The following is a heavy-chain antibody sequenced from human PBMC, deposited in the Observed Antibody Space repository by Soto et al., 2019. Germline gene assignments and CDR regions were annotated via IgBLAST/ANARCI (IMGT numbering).Heavy chain of an antibody. Sequence: HLVQSGPEVKRPGASITVSCKTSGDTFANFGLSWVRQAPGQGLEWMGWIATYNNNKNYAQKFQGRLTLTTDTSTSTAYMELASLGYDDTAVYYCARVVRGVVNWFAPWGQGTLVTVSS. CDR2: IATYNNNK. D-gene: IGHD3-10*01. CDR3: ARVVRGVVNWFAP. V-gene: IGHV1-18*01. J-gene: IGHJ5*02. CDR1: GDTFANFG.